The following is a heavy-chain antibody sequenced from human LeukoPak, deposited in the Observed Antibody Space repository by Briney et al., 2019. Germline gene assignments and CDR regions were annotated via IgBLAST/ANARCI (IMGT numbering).Heavy chain of an antibody. CDR2: IRSKAYGGTT. V-gene: IGHV3-49*04. CDR1: GFTFGDYA. J-gene: IGHJ5*02. D-gene: IGHD2-2*01. Sequence: TGGSLRLSCTASGFTFGDYAMNWVRQAPGKGLEWVGFIRSKAYGGTTDYAASVKGRFTISRDDSKSIAYLQMNSLKTEDTAVYYCTRGRQYCSSTSCYVNWFDPWAREPWSPSPQ. CDR3: TRGRQYCSSTSCYVNWFDP.